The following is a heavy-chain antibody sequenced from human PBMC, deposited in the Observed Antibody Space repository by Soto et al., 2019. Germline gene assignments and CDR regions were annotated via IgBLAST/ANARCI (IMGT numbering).Heavy chain of an antibody. CDR3: ARSSPGPPGIARF. Sequence: QVQLVQSGAEVQKPGSSVKVSCKASGGTFSSYTISWVRQAPGQGLEWMGRIITILGIANYAQKFQGRVTITADKSTSTAYMELSSLRSEDTAVYYCARSSPGPPGIARFGGQGTLVTVSS. CDR1: GGTFSSYT. J-gene: IGHJ4*02. CDR2: IITILGIA. V-gene: IGHV1-69*02. D-gene: IGHD6-13*01.